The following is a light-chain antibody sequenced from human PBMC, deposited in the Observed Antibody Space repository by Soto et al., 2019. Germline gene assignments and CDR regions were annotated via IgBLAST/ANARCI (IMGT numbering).Light chain of an antibody. CDR2: GAS. CDR1: HSVSRI. CDR3: QQYDKWPPT. Sequence: EIVMTQSPATLSVSPGERTTLSCRASHSVSRILAWYQQKPGQAPRLLIYGASTRATGIPVRFSGSGSGTEFTLTISSLQSEDFAVYYCQQYDKWPPTFGQGTKVDIK. V-gene: IGKV3-15*01. J-gene: IGKJ1*01.